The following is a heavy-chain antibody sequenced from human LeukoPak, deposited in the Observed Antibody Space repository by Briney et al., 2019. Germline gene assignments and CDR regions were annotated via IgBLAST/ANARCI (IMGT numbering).Heavy chain of an antibody. J-gene: IGHJ4*02. D-gene: IGHD3-10*01. V-gene: IGHV1-18*01. CDR3: ARGYYYGSGSYYNEWPVAGDY. CDR2: ISAYNGNT. Sequence: GASVKVSCKASGYTFTSYGISWVRQAPGQGLEWMGWISAYNGNTNYAQKLQGRVTMTTDTSTSTAYMELRSLRSDDTAVYYCARGYYYGSGSYYNEWPVAGDYWGQGTLVTVSS. CDR1: GYTFTSYG.